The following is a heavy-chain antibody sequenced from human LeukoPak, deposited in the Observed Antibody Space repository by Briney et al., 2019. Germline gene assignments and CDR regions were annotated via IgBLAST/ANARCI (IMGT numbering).Heavy chain of an antibody. V-gene: IGHV4-59*01. J-gene: IGHJ4*02. D-gene: IGHD5-18*01. Sequence: SEPLSLTCSVSGGSISSYFWSWLRQAPGKGLEWVGYALYTGSTEYNPALKSRVTISLDTSNNQFSLSLSSVTAADTAVYYCARDNGYSYGIDYWGQGRLVTVSS. CDR2: ALYTGST. CDR3: ARDNGYSYGIDY. CDR1: GGSISSYF.